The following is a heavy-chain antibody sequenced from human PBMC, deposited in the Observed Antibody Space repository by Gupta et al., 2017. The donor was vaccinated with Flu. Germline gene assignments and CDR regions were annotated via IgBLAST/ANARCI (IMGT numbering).Heavy chain of an antibody. J-gene: IGHJ6*02. V-gene: IGHV3-7*01. CDR1: YW. D-gene: IGHD1-26*01. Sequence: YWMSWVRQAPGKGLEWVANMKHDGGETYYVDSVKGRFTISRDNAKNSVYLQMNGLRAEDTAVYYCARDWDSSVTYYGTGVWGQGTTVTVSS. CDR3: ARDWDSSVTYYGTGV. CDR2: MKHDGGET.